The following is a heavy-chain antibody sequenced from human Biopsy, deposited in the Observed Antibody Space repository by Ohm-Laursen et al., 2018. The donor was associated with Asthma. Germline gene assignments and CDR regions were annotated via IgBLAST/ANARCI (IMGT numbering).Heavy chain of an antibody. J-gene: IGHJ5*02. V-gene: IGHV4-59*11. CDR2: ASHTGST. Sequence: SQTLSLTCTVSGGSIRSHDWTWIRLPPGKGLEDIVDASHTGSTNYNPSLKSRVTMSLDTSKNQFPLRLTSVTPADTSVYYCARRADCSGGACYSYGWFDPWGQGTRVTVSS. D-gene: IGHD2-15*01. CDR3: ARRADCSGGACYSYGWFDP. CDR1: GGSIRSHD.